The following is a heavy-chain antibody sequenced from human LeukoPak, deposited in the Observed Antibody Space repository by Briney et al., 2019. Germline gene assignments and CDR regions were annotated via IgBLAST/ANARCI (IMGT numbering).Heavy chain of an antibody. V-gene: IGHV1-2*02. CDR3: ARGRTLSIAVAGTFDY. J-gene: IGHJ4*02. CDR1: GYTLTGYY. D-gene: IGHD6-19*01. Sequence: GASVTVSCKASGYTLTGYYMHWVRQAPGQGLEWMGWINPNSGGTNYAQKFQGRVTMTRDTSISTAYMELSRLRSDDTAVYYCARGRTLSIAVAGTFDYWGQGTLVTVSS. CDR2: INPNSGGT.